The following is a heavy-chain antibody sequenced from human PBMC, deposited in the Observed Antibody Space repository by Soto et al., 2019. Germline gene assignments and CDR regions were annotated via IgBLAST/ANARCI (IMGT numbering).Heavy chain of an antibody. CDR1: GGSISSSSYY. J-gene: IGHJ2*01. CDR2: IYYSGST. CDR3: ARREIIAAAGYWYFDL. V-gene: IGHV4-39*01. Sequence: QLQLQESGPGLVKPSETLSLTCTVSGGSISSSSYYWGWIRQPPGKGLEWIGSIYYSGSTYYNPSLKSRVTISVDTSKNQFSLKLSSVTAADTAVYYCARREIIAAAGYWYFDLWGRGTLVTVSS. D-gene: IGHD6-13*01.